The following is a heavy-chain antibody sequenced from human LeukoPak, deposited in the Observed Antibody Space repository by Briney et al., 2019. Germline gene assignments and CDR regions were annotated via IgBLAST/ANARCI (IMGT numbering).Heavy chain of an antibody. CDR2: IKQDGSGK. J-gene: IGHJ3*02. V-gene: IGHV3-7*01. CDR1: GFTFSSYW. D-gene: IGHD1-26*01. Sequence: TGGSLRLSCAASGFTFSSYWMSWVRQAPGKGLEWVANIKQDGSGKYYVDSVKGRFTISRDNAKNSLYLQMNSLRAEDTAVYYCARDFELDAFDIWGQGTMVTVSS. CDR3: ARDFELDAFDI.